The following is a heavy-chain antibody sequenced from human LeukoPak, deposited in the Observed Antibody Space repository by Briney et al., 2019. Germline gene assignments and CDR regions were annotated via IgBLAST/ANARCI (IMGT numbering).Heavy chain of an antibody. CDR1: GFTFSSYA. V-gene: IGHV3-30-3*01. Sequence: PGGSLRLSCAASGFTFSSYAMHWVRQAPGKGLEWVAVISYDGSNKYYADSVKGRFTISRDNSKNTLYLQMNSLRAEDTAVYYCARGSTPSVALWFGELFSSNFDYWGQGTLVTVSS. J-gene: IGHJ4*02. CDR3: ARGSTPSVALWFGELFSSNFDY. D-gene: IGHD3-10*01. CDR2: ISYDGSNK.